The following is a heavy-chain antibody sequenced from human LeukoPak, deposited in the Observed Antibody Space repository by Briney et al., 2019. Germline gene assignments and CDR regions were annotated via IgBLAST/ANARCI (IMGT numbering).Heavy chain of an antibody. CDR1: GFSPGTSGTC. V-gene: IGHV2-70*11. J-gene: IGHJ4*02. Sequence: SGPSLFKPPPPLTLTFTFSGFSPGTSGTCVSWIRQPPGKALEWLARIDWDDDKYYSTSLKTRLTISKDTSKNQVVLTMTNMDPMDTATYYCARMPSITMIDHWGQGTLVTVSS. D-gene: IGHD3-22*01. CDR3: ARMPSITMIDH. CDR2: IDWDDDK.